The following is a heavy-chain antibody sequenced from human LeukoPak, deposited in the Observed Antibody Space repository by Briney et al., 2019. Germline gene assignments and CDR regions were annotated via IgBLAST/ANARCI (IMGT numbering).Heavy chain of an antibody. CDR1: GFTFSSYG. Sequence: GGSLRLSCAASGFTFSSYGMHWVRQAPGKGLEWAAVIWYDGSNKYYADSVKGRFTISRDNSKNTLYLQMNSLRAEDTAVYYCAKDGGSYIDYWGQGTLVTVSS. J-gene: IGHJ4*02. V-gene: IGHV3-33*06. CDR3: AKDGGSYIDY. D-gene: IGHD1-26*01. CDR2: IWYDGSNK.